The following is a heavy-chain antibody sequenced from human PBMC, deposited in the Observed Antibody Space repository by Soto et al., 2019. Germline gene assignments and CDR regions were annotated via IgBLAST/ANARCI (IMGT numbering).Heavy chain of an antibody. J-gene: IGHJ5*02. CDR3: ARFIMEGGSYYDFWSGPDNWFDP. CDR1: GYAFTSYA. V-gene: IGHV1-3*01. CDR2: INAGNGNT. D-gene: IGHD3-3*01. Sequence: ASVKVSCKASGYAFTSYAMHWVRQAPGQRLEWMGWINAGNGNTKYSQKFQGRVTITRDTSASTAYMELSSLRSEDTAVYYCARFIMEGGSYYDFWSGPDNWFDPWGQGNLVAVSS.